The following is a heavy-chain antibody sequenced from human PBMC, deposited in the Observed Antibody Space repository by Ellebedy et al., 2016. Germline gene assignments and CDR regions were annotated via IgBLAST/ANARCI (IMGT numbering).Heavy chain of an antibody. D-gene: IGHD6-19*01. Sequence: SETLSLTCNVSGGSVSSDYWNWIRQPPGKGLEWIGEINHSGSTNYNPSLKSRVTISVDTSKNQFSLKLSSVTAADTAVYYCARGPLRRQWLDNDYWGQGTLVTVSS. CDR2: INHSGST. CDR3: ARGPLRRQWLDNDY. CDR1: GGSVSSDY. V-gene: IGHV4-34*01. J-gene: IGHJ4*02.